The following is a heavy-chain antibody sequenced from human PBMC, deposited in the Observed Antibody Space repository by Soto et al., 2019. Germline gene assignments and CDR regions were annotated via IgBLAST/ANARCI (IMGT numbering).Heavy chain of an antibody. V-gene: IGHV3-30-3*01. CDR1: GFTFMIYA. J-gene: IGHJ4*02. CDR2: ISYDGSNE. D-gene: IGHD2-2*02. Sequence: GGSLRLSCAGSGFTFMIYAMDWVRLAPGKGLEWVAVISYDGSNEYYADSVKGRFSISRDNSKKTIYLQMNDLRTEDTAVYYCARPHSPRHYIRSFDNWGQGALVTVSS. CDR3: ARPHSPRHYIRSFDN.